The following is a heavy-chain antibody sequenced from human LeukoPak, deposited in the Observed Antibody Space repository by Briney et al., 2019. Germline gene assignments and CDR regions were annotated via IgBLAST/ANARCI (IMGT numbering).Heavy chain of an antibody. CDR3: ARAAVAAAGIRGRYFDY. J-gene: IGHJ4*02. D-gene: IGHD6-13*01. V-gene: IGHV4-30-2*01. Sequence: TPSETLSLTCTVSGGSISSGGYYWSWIRQPPGKGLEWIGYIYHSGSTYYNPSLKSRVTISVDRSKNQFSLKLSSVTAADTAVYYCARAAVAAAGIRGRYFDYWGQGTLVTVSS. CDR1: GGSISSGGYY. CDR2: IYHSGST.